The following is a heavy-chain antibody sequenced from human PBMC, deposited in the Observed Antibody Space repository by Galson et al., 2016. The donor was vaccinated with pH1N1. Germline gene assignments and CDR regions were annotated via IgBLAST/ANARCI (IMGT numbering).Heavy chain of an antibody. CDR2: ISYDGRT. V-gene: IGHV4-59*11. Sequence: ETLSLTCTVSGGSISSHYWSWIRQPPGKGLEYIGYISYDGRTNYSPSLKSRVTMSVDMSKNQFSLSLNSVTAADTAMYYCARDMTSLLRGASYFDKWGPGTPVTVSS. CDR1: GGSISSHY. CDR3: ARDMTSLLRGASYFDK. J-gene: IGHJ4*02. D-gene: IGHD3-10*01.